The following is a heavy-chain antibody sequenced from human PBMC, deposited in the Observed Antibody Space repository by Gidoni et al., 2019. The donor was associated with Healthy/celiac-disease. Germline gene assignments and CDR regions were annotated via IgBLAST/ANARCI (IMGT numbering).Heavy chain of an antibody. CDR3: ARGTYYYGSGSYYRSYYGMDV. D-gene: IGHD3-10*01. V-gene: IGHV4-59*01. CDR2: IYYSGST. CDR1: GGSISSYY. J-gene: IGHJ6*02. Sequence: QVQLQESGPGLVKPSETLSLTCTVSGGSISSYYWSWIRQPPGKGLEWIWYIYYSGSTNYNPSLKSRVTISVDTSKNQFSLKLSSVTAADTAVYYCARGTYYYGSGSYYRSYYGMDVWGQGTTVTVSS.